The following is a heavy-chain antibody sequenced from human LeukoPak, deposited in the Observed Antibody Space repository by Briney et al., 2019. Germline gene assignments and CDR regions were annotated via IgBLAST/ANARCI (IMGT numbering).Heavy chain of an antibody. Sequence: SETLSLTCAVYGGSFSGYYWSWIRQPPGKGLEWIGEINHSGSTNYNPSLKSRVTISVDTSKNQFSLKLSSVTAADTAVYYCARSTFLNVLLWFGEFYYFDYWGQGTLVTVSS. D-gene: IGHD3-10*01. CDR1: GGSFSGYY. CDR2: INHSGST. V-gene: IGHV4-34*01. J-gene: IGHJ4*02. CDR3: ARSTFLNVLLWFGEFYYFDY.